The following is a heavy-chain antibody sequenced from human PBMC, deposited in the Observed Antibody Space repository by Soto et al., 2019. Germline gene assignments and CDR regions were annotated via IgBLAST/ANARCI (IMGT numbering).Heavy chain of an antibody. V-gene: IGHV1-46*01. D-gene: IGHD1-26*01. CDR1: GNTFTRFY. CDR2: INPRSGDT. Sequence: QVQLVQSGAEVKKPGASVNVSCKASGNTFTRFYIHWVRQAPGQGLEWMGIINPRSGDTTYAEKFQGRITVTRDTSTSTVYMALTSLRYEDTAIYYCARVALSGGGWLDPWGQGTLVTVSS. CDR3: ARVALSGGGWLDP. J-gene: IGHJ5*02.